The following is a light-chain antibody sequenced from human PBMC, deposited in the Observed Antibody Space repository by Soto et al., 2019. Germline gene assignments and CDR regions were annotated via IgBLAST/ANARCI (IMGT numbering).Light chain of an antibody. J-gene: IGLJ2*01. Sequence: QSALTQPPSVSGAPGQRVTISCAGSTSNIGAGYDVHWYQQLPGTAPKLLIYGNSNRPSGVPDRFSGSKSGTSASLAITGLQAEDEADYYCQSYDSSLRVYVVFGGGTKVTVL. V-gene: IGLV1-40*01. CDR1: TSNIGAGYD. CDR3: QSYDSSLRVYVV. CDR2: GNS.